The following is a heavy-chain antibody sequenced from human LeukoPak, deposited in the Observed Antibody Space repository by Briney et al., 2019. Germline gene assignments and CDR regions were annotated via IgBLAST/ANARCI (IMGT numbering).Heavy chain of an antibody. V-gene: IGHV3-66*01. J-gene: IGHJ4*02. Sequence: GGSLRLSCVASRFTVSTNYMSWVRQAPGEGLEWVSIIYSGTTTYYADSVKGRFTISRDNSKNTLYLQMNSLRAEDTALYYCARVASRAFDYWGQGTLVTVSS. CDR1: RFTVSTNY. CDR3: ARVASRAFDY. CDR2: IYSGTTT.